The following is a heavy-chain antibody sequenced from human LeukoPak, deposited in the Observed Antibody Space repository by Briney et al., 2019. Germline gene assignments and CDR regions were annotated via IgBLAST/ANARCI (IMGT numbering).Heavy chain of an antibody. J-gene: IGHJ4*02. CDR3: ARVGYSYGSPIDY. CDR2: IKTDGTSP. V-gene: IGHV3-74*01. D-gene: IGHD5-18*01. CDR1: GFTFSNYW. Sequence: GGSLRLSCAASGFTFSNYWMHWVRQAPGEGLVWVSRIKTDGTSPSYVDSVKGRFTISRDNAKNTVYLQMNSLRAEDTAVYYCARVGYSYGSPIDYWGQGTLVTVSS.